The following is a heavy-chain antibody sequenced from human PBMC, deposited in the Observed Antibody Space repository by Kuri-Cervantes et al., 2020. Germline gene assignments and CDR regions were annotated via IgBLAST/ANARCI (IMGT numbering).Heavy chain of an antibody. D-gene: IGHD3-22*01. CDR3: ARLGGYYYDSSGYYWNWFDP. CDR2: IYPGDSDT. J-gene: IGHJ5*02. Sequence: KVSCKGSGHSFTSYWIGWVRQMPGKGLEWMGIIYPGDSDTRYSPSFQGQVTISADKSISTAYLQWSSLKASDTAMYYCARLGGYYYDSSGYYWNWFDPWGQGTLVTVSS. CDR1: GHSFTSYW. V-gene: IGHV5-51*01.